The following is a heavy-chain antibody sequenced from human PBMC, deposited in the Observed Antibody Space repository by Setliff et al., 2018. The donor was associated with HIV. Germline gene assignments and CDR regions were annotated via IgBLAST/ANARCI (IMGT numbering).Heavy chain of an antibody. CDR1: GDSITSCISTHY. J-gene: IGHJ6*02. CDR2: IFNSGTT. Sequence: SETLSLTCTVSGDSITSCISTHYCTWIRQPPGAGLEWIGYIFNSGTTNYNPPLKSRVTISLDTSKNQFSLKLNSVTAADTGVYYCARAPRISGVVGDYYYYGMDVWGQGTTVTVSS. V-gene: IGHV4-61*01. CDR3: ARAPRISGVVGDYYYYGMDV. D-gene: IGHD3-3*01.